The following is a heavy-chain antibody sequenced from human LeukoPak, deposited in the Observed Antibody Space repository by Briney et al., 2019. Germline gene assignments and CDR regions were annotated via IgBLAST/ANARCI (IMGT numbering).Heavy chain of an antibody. V-gene: IGHV3-21*01. CDR2: ISSSSSYI. CDR1: GFTFSSYS. J-gene: IGHJ4*02. Sequence: PGGSLRLSCAASGFTFSSYSMNWVRQAPGKGLEWVSSISSSSSYIYYADSVKGRFTISRDNAKNSLYLQMNSLRAEDTAVYYCARQRQYFYYFDYWGQGTLVTVSS. D-gene: IGHD4-11*01. CDR3: ARQRQYFYYFDY.